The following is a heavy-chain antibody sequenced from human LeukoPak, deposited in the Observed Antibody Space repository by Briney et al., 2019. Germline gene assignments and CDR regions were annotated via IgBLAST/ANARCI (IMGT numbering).Heavy chain of an antibody. Sequence: GGSLRLSCAASGFTFSSYWMSWVRQAPGKGLEWVANIKQDGSEKYYVDSVKGRFTISRDNAKNSLYLQMNSLRAEDTAIYYCVGNYYDSSGLDYWGQGTLVTVSS. CDR2: IKQDGSEK. CDR3: VGNYYDSSGLDY. CDR1: GFTFSSYW. D-gene: IGHD3-22*01. V-gene: IGHV3-7*01. J-gene: IGHJ4*02.